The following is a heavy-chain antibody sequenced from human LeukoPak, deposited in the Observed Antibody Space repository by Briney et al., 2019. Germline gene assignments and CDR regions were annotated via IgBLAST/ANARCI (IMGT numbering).Heavy chain of an antibody. CDR1: GFTFSSYS. Sequence: GGSLRLPCAASGFTFSSYSMNWVRQAPGKGLEWVSSISSSSSYIYYADSVKGRFTISRDNAKNSLYLQMNSLRAEDTAVYYCAREHSSTGGDAFDIWGQGTMVTVSS. CDR2: ISSSSSYI. J-gene: IGHJ3*02. V-gene: IGHV3-21*01. D-gene: IGHD6-13*01. CDR3: AREHSSTGGDAFDI.